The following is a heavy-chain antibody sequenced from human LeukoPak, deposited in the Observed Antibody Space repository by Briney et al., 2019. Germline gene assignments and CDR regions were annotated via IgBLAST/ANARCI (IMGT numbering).Heavy chain of an antibody. CDR3: ASFTYYDFWSGYYPFDY. CDR1: GYSISSGYY. J-gene: IGHJ4*02. V-gene: IGHV4-38-2*01. CDR2: TYHSGST. Sequence: SETLSLTCAVSGYSISSGYYWGWIRQPPGKGLEWIGSTYHSGSTYYNPSLKSRVTISVDTSKNQFSLKLSSVTAADTAVYYRASFTYYDFWSGYYPFDYWGQGTLVTVSS. D-gene: IGHD3-3*01.